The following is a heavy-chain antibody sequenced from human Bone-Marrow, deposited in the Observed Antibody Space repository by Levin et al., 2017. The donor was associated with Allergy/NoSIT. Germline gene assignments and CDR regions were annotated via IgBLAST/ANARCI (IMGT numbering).Heavy chain of an antibody. CDR1: GFTFNTYA. J-gene: IGHJ3*02. CDR3: AKEYIPWSEAFDI. Sequence: PGGSLRLSCAASGFTFNTYAMTWVRQAPGKGLEWVSSISGRSGATYYADSVKGRFTVSRDDSKNTLYLQMNSLRAEDTAVYYCAKEYIPWSEAFDIWGQGTVVTVSS. D-gene: IGHD2-21*01. CDR2: ISGRSGAT. V-gene: IGHV3-23*01.